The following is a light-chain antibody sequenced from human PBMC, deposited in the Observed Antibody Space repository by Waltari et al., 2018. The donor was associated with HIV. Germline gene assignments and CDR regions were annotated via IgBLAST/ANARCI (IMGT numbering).Light chain of an antibody. CDR2: GDK. CDR3: QSYDRSLTAWV. Sequence: QSVLTQPPAVSGAPGQRVTISCTGNSSNLGAGYNVHWYQLLPGTAPKLLIYGDKNRPSAVPVRFSGSTSDPSASLAITWLQAEDEAAYYCQSYDRSLTAWVFGGGTKLTVL. J-gene: IGLJ3*02. CDR1: SSNLGAGYN. V-gene: IGLV1-40*01.